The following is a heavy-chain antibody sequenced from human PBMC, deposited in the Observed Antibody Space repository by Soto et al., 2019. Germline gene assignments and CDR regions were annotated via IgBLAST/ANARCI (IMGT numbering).Heavy chain of an antibody. J-gene: IGHJ4*02. CDR2: SFSSGGT. CDR1: GFTLDKYT. D-gene: IGHD3-9*01. Sequence: GGSLRLSCAAFGFTLDKYTMGWVRQAPGKGLEWVAESFSSGGTQYADSAKGRFTISRDNSRNMVFLQMNGLRVEDTALYYCARDREPDGIWTFDSWGQGALVTVSS. V-gene: IGHV3-53*01. CDR3: ARDREPDGIWTFDS.